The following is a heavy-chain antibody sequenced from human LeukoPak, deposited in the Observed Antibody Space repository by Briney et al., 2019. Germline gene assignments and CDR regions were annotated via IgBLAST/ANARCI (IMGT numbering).Heavy chain of an antibody. CDR3: ARDHDMVRGVIIRYNWFDP. Sequence: ASVKVSCKASGYTFTSYGISWVRQAPGQGLEWMGWISAYNGNTNYAQKLQGRVTMTTDTSTSTAYMELRSLRSDDTAMYYCARDHDMVRGVIIRYNWFDPWGQGTLVTVSS. CDR1: GYTFTSYG. J-gene: IGHJ5*02. V-gene: IGHV1-18*01. D-gene: IGHD3-10*01. CDR2: ISAYNGNT.